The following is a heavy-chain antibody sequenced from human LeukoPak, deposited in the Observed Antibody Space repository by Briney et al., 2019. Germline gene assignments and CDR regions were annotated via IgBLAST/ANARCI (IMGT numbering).Heavy chain of an antibody. V-gene: IGHV3-21*01. CDR1: GFTFSSYR. D-gene: IGHD6-6*01. CDR3: AKDPSPHSIAARLFNY. CDR2: ISSSSSYI. Sequence: PGGSLRLSCAVSGFTFSSYRMNWGRQAPGKGLEWVSSISSSSSYIYYADSVKGRFTISRDNAKNSLYLQMNSLRAEDTAVYYCAKDPSPHSIAARLFNYWGQGTLVTVSS. J-gene: IGHJ4*02.